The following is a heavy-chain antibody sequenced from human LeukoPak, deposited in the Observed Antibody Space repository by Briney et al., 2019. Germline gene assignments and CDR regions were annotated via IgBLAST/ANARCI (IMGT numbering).Heavy chain of an antibody. V-gene: IGHV3-53*04. Sequence: GGSLRLSCAASGFTFSSYSMNWVRQAPGKGLEWVSVIYSGGNTYYADSVKGRFTISRHNSKNTVYLHMKSLRPEDTAVYYCARRWDFDYWGQGTLVTVSS. CDR2: IYSGGNT. CDR1: GFTFSSYS. D-gene: IGHD5-24*01. J-gene: IGHJ4*02. CDR3: ARRWDFDY.